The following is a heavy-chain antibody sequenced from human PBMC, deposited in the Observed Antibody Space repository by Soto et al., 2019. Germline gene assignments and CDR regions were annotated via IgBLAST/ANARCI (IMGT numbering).Heavy chain of an antibody. CDR2: ISAYNGNT. V-gene: IGHV1-18*01. CDR3: ARDSGHKYYDILTGYYSSYYYYGMDV. J-gene: IGHJ6*02. Sequence: ASVKVSCKASGYTFTSYGISWVRQAPGQGLEWMGWISAYNGNTNYAQKLQGRVTMTTDTSTSTAYMEPRSLRSDDTAVYYCARDSGHKYYDILTGYYSSYYYYGMDVWGQGTTVTVSS. D-gene: IGHD3-9*01. CDR1: GYTFTSYG.